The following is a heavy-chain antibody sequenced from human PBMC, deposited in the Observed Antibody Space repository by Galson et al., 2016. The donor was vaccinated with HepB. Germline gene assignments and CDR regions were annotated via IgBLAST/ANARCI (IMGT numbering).Heavy chain of an antibody. Sequence: SLRLSCAASGFNFRGYPMHWVRQVPGKGLVWISQISGDGINTRYAESVKGRFTISRDNAKNTLHREMHSLRAEETALYFCAREDELERLVWGQGTLVTVSS. CDR3: AREDELERLV. CDR1: GFNFRGYP. CDR2: ISGDGINT. D-gene: IGHD1-1*01. J-gene: IGHJ4*02. V-gene: IGHV3-74*01.